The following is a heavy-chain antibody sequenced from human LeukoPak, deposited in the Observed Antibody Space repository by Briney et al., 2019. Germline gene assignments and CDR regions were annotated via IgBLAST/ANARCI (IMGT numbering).Heavy chain of an antibody. CDR1: GFTFSSYW. D-gene: IGHD3-3*02. J-gene: IGHJ4*02. Sequence: GGSLRLSCAASGFTFSSYWMTWVRQAPGKGLEWVASIKQDGSEKYYVDSVKGRFTISRDKARNSLYLQMSSLRADDTAVYYCARDGAFRIYDYWGQGSLVTVSS. CDR3: ARDGAFRIYDY. CDR2: IKQDGSEK. V-gene: IGHV3-7*01.